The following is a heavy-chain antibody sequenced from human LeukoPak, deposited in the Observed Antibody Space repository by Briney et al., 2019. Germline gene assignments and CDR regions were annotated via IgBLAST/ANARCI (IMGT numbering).Heavy chain of an antibody. CDR2: FSVSDKTT. J-gene: IGHJ4*02. CDR1: GFTFSGYA. Sequence: GGTLRLSCAASGFTFSGYAMSWVRQAPGKGLEWVSGFSVSDKTTYYADSVKGRFTISRDNSKNTLYLQINSLRAEDTAVYYCAKDPSVYYGDYIIRWGQGTLVTVSS. V-gene: IGHV3-23*01. D-gene: IGHD4-17*01. CDR3: AKDPSVYYGDYIIR.